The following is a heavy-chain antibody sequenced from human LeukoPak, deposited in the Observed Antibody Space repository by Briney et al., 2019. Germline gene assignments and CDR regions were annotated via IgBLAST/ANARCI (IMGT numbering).Heavy chain of an antibody. V-gene: IGHV4-59*12. J-gene: IGHJ3*02. Sequence: SETLSLTCTVSGGSISSYYWSWIRQPPGKGLEWIGYIYYSGSTNYNPSLKSRVTMSVDTSKNQFSLKLSSVTAADTAVYYCARDSSGWAMNAFDIWGQGTMVTVSS. D-gene: IGHD6-19*01. CDR2: IYYSGST. CDR3: ARDSSGWAMNAFDI. CDR1: GGSISSYY.